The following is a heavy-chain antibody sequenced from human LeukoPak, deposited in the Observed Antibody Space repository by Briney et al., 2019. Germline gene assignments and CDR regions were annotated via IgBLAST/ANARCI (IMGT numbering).Heavy chain of an antibody. Sequence: GGSLRLSCVTSGITFSSYSMNWVRQAPGKGLEWVSYISSFSGTINYADSVKGRFTISRDNAKNSLYLQMNSLRAEDTAVYYCARDQGGEGYWGQGTLVTVSS. V-gene: IGHV3-48*01. CDR3: ARDQGGEGY. D-gene: IGHD3-16*01. CDR1: GITFSSYS. J-gene: IGHJ4*02. CDR2: ISSFSGTI.